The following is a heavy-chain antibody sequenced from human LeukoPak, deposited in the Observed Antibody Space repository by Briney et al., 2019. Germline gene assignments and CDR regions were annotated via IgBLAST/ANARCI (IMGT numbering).Heavy chain of an antibody. V-gene: IGHV3-7*01. CDR1: GFTFSSYW. D-gene: IGHD6-13*01. CDR3: ARDNPKQQLYY. CDR2: IKQDGSEK. J-gene: IGHJ4*02. Sequence: GGSLRLSCAASGFTFSSYWMSWVRQAPGKGLEWVANIKQDGSEKYYVDSVKGRFTISRDNAKNSLYLQMNSLRAEDTAVYYCARDNPKQQLYYWGQGTLVTVST.